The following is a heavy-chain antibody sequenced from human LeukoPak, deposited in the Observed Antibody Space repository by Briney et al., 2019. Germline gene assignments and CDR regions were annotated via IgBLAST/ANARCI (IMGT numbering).Heavy chain of an antibody. J-gene: IGHJ4*02. CDR1: GFRVSHYG. V-gene: IGHV3-30*03. CDR3: ARDRPYSGYD. CDR2: MSYDESEK. D-gene: IGHD5-12*01. Sequence: GMSLGLSCAVSGFRVSHYGIHWVRQAPGKGLEWVSMMSYDESEKRYGDSVKGRFTISRDNSKNTLYLQMNSLRAEDTAVYYCARDRPYSGYDWGQGTLVTVSS.